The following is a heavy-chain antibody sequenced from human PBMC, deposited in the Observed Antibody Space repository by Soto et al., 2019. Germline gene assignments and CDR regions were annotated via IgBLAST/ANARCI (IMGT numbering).Heavy chain of an antibody. D-gene: IGHD2-15*01. CDR3: AKVSIAGYYYYGMDV. J-gene: IGHJ6*02. V-gene: IGHV3-30*18. Sequence: PGGSLRLSCAASGFTFSSYGMHWVRQAPGKGLEWVAVISYDGSNKYYADSVKGRFTISRDNSKNTLYLQMNSLRAEDTAVYYCAKVSIAGYYYYGMDVWGQGTTVTVSS. CDR1: GFTFSSYG. CDR2: ISYDGSNK.